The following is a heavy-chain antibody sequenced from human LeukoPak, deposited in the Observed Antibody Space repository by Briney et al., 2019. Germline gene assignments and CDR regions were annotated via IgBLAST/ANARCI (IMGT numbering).Heavy chain of an antibody. CDR2: LYHSGKT. D-gene: IGHD3-10*01. J-gene: IGHJ4*02. Sequence: ASETLSLTCTVSGHSITRGYYWGWIRQPPGKGLQWIGTLYHSGKTYYNPSLKSRLTISADTSKNQFSLNLTSVTAADTAVYYCATMMYGSGNYYNSDYWGQGTLVTVSS. V-gene: IGHV4-38-2*02. CDR3: ATMMYGSGNYYNSDY. CDR1: GHSITRGYY.